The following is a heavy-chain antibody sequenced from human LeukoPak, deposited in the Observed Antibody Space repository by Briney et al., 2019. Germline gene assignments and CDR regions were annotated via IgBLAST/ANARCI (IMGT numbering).Heavy chain of an antibody. J-gene: IGHJ4*02. CDR1: GFIFSRYG. CDR2: ISYEGKNK. V-gene: IGHV3-30*18. CDR3: AKEKDYYASGSNSD. Sequence: PGRSLRLSCAAFGFIFSRYGMHWVRQAPGKGLEWVAVISYEGKNKYYADSVKGRFTISRDNSKNTLYLEMNSLRPEDTAVYFCAKEKDYYASGSNSDWGQGTLVTVSS. D-gene: IGHD3-10*01.